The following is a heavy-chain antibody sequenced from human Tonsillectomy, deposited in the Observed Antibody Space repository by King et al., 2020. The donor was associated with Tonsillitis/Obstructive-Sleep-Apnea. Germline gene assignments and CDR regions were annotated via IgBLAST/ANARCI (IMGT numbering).Heavy chain of an antibody. D-gene: IGHD2-15*01. Sequence: VQLVESGAEVKKPGESLKISCMGSGYTFTDYWIGWVRQMPGKGLEWMGIIYPGDSDTRYSPSLQGQVTISAANSTSTAYLQWSSLKASDTAMYYCARLGYPYYHYYMDVWGKGTTVTVSS. CDR3: ARLGYPYYHYYMDV. CDR1: GYTFTDYW. CDR2: IYPGDSDT. V-gene: IGHV5-51*01. J-gene: IGHJ6*03.